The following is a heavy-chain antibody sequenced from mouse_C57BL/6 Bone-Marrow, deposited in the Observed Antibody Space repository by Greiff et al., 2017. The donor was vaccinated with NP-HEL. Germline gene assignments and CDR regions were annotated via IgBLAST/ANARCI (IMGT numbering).Heavy chain of an antibody. CDR1: GYTFTDYE. CDR2: IDPETGGT. D-gene: IGHD2-5*01. J-gene: IGHJ2*01. Sequence: VKLQESGAELVRPGASVTLSCKASGYTFTDYEMHWVKQTPVHGLEWIGAIDPETGGTAYNQKFKGKAILTADKSSSTAYMELRSLTSEDSAVYYCTRAYYSNSRGDYWGQGTTLTVSS. V-gene: IGHV1-15*01. CDR3: TRAYYSNSRGDY.